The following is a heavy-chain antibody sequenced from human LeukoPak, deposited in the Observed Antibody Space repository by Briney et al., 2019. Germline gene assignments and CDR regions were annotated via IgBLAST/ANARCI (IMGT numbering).Heavy chain of an antibody. D-gene: IGHD3-22*01. CDR2: ISGSGDNT. Sequence: GGSLRLSCAASGFTFSSYAMSWVRQAPGKGLEWVSGISGSGDNTYYADSVKGRFTISRDNSKNTLYVQVNSLGTEDTAAYYCANGSYYDSSGSFYFDYWGQGTLVTVSS. V-gene: IGHV3-23*01. CDR1: GFTFSSYA. CDR3: ANGSYYDSSGSFYFDY. J-gene: IGHJ4*02.